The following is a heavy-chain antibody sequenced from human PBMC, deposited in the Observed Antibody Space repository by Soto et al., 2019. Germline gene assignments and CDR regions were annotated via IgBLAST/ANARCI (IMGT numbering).Heavy chain of an antibody. V-gene: IGHV3-7*01. CDR1: GFTLSTYW. Sequence: GGSLRLSCVASGFTLSTYWMAWVRQTPGKGMEFVANIRPDGNEINYVDSVKGRFTISRDNAKNSLFLQMNSLRHDDTAVYYCGTDQWGGAFDIGGQGTTVTVSS. CDR2: IRPDGNEI. D-gene: IGHD3-10*01. J-gene: IGHJ3*02. CDR3: GTDQWGGAFDI.